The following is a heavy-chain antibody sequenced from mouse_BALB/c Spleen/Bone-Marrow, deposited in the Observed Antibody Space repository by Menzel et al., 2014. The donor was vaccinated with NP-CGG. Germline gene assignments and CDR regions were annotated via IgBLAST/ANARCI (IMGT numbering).Heavy chain of an antibody. Sequence: EVQLVESGGDLVKPGGSLKLSCAASGFTFSTYGMSWVRQTPDKRLEWVATISSGGGYTYYPDSVKGRFTISRDNAKNTLYLQMSSLKSEDTAMYYCTRGLGWFGYWGQGTLVTVSA. CDR3: TRGLGWFGY. CDR2: ISSGGGYT. CDR1: GFTFSTYG. D-gene: IGHD4-1*01. J-gene: IGHJ3*01. V-gene: IGHV5-6*01.